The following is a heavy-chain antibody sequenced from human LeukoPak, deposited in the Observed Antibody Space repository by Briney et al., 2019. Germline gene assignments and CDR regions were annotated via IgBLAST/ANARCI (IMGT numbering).Heavy chain of an antibody. Sequence: GGSPRLFCAPCGFTFSSYAMHWVRHAPGRALEYLSAISSNGYSTYYANSVKGRFTISRDNSKNKLYLQMGSTRAEDMAVYYCASYYDDSSGLIAHYWGQGTLVTVSS. D-gene: IGHD3-22*01. V-gene: IGHV3-64*01. J-gene: IGHJ4*02. CDR2: ISSNGYST. CDR3: ASYYDDSSGLIAHY. CDR1: GFTFSSYA.